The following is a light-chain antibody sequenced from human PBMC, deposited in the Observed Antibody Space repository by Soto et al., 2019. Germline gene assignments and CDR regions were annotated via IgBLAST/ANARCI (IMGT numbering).Light chain of an antibody. CDR2: GAS. CDR1: QSITSN. V-gene: IGKV3-20*01. Sequence: EIVLTQTPATLSLSPGERVTFSCRASQSITSNLAWYQHKPGQAPRLLIYGASTGATGIPARFSGSGSGTDFTLTISRLEPEDFAVYYCQQYGSSPRAFGQGTKVDIK. CDR3: QQYGSSPRA. J-gene: IGKJ1*01.